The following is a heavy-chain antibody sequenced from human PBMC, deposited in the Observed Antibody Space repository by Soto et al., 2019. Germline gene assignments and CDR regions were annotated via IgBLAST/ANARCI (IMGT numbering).Heavy chain of an antibody. V-gene: IGHV3-48*03. J-gene: IGHJ4*02. D-gene: IGHD6-6*01. Sequence: EVQLVESGGGLVQPGGSLRLSCAASGFTFSRFEMNWVRQAPGKGLEWVSKIGSSGSTIWYADSVKGRFTISSDNAGNSLYLQMNSLRGEDTALYYCARATYSSSYYFDSWGQGTLVTVSS. CDR2: IGSSGSTI. CDR3: ARATYSSSYYFDS. CDR1: GFTFSRFE.